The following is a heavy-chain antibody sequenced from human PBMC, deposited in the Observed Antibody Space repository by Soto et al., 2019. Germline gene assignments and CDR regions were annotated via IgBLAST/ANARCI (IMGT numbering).Heavy chain of an antibody. Sequence: EVQLVESGGGLVQPGGSLRLSCAASGFTFNSYTMNWVRQAPGTGLEWVSYISSSSSAIYYADSVKGRFTISRDNAKNSLYLQMNSLRDEDTAVYYCAKMGVAGNHFDYWGQGALVTVSS. D-gene: IGHD6-19*01. V-gene: IGHV3-48*02. J-gene: IGHJ4*02. CDR2: ISSSSSAI. CDR1: GFTFNSYT. CDR3: AKMGVAGNHFDY.